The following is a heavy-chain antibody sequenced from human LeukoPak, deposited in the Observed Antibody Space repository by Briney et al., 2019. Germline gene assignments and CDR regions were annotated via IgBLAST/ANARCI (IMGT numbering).Heavy chain of an antibody. CDR1: GFTFSSYW. V-gene: IGHV3-7*03. D-gene: IGHD4/OR15-4a*01. J-gene: IGHJ4*02. CDR3: ARRAGAYSHPYDY. CDR2: IKQDGGEK. Sequence: PGGSLGLSCAASGFTFSSYWMSWVRQAPGKGLEWVANIKQDGGEKHYVDSVKGRFTISRDNSKNTLYLQMNSLRAEDTAVYYCARRAGAYSHPYDYWGQGTLVTVSS.